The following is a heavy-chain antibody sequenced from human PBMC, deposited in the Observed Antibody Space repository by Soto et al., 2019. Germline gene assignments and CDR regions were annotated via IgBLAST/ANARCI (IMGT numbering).Heavy chain of an antibody. CDR1: GGSISSGGYY. Sequence: PSETLSLTCTVSGGSISSGGYYWSWIRQHPGKGLEWIGYIYYSGSTYYNPSLKSRVTISVDTSKNQFSLKLSSVTAADTAVYYCARESYSSSDLNYYGMDVWGQGTTVTVSS. CDR3: ARESYSSSDLNYYGMDV. J-gene: IGHJ6*02. V-gene: IGHV4-31*03. D-gene: IGHD6-6*01. CDR2: IYYSGST.